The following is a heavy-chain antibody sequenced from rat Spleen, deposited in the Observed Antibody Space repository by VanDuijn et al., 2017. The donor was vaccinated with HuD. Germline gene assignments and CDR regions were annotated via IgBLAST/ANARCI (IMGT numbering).Heavy chain of an antibody. D-gene: IGHD1-1*01. CDR1: GFTFSGYV. CDR2: INTDSSST. Sequence: EVQLVESGGGLVQPGRSLKLSCAASGFTFSGYVMHWFRQAPENGIEWLAYINTDSSSTHYAETVKGRFTISRDNGKNTVDMQLSSLRSEDTATYYCAQWWPYFYGMDAWGQGASVTVSS. CDR3: AQWWPYFYGMDA. V-gene: IGHV5-43*01. J-gene: IGHJ4*01.